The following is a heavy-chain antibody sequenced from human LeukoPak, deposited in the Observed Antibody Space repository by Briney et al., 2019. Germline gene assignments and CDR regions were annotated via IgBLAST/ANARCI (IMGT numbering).Heavy chain of an antibody. D-gene: IGHD6-6*01. J-gene: IGHJ5*02. V-gene: IGHV4-61*02. CDR2: IYITGST. Sequence: SETLSLTCTVSGGSISSGSYYWSWIRQPAGKGLEWIGRIYITGSTNYNPSLKSRVTISLDTSKNQFSLKLTSVTVADTAVYYCARGGRSSSSWFDPWGQGTLVTVSS. CDR3: ARGGRSSSSWFDP. CDR1: GGSISSGSYY.